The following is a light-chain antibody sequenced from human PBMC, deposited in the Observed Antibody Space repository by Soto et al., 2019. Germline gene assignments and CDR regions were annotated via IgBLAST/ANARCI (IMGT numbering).Light chain of an antibody. J-gene: IGKJ4*01. CDR1: QSISSW. V-gene: IGKV1-5*01. CDR3: QQYNSYSRALT. Sequence: DIQMTQSPSTLSASVGDRVTITCRASQSISSWLAWYQQKPGKAPKLLIYDASSLESGVPSRFSGSGSGTEFPLTISSLQPDDFATYDCQQYNSYSRALTFGGGTKVEIK. CDR2: DAS.